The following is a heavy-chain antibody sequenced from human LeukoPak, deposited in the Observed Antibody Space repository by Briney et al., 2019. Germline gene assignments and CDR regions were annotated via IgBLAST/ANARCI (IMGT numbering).Heavy chain of an antibody. CDR1: GGTFSSYA. Sequence: ASVKVSCKASGGTFSSYAISWVRQAPGQGLEWRGGIIPIFGTANYAQKFQGRVTITADESTSTAYMELSSLRSEDTAVYYCARDRGYSYGATDYWGQGTLVTVSS. D-gene: IGHD5-18*01. CDR2: IIPIFGTA. V-gene: IGHV1-69*13. J-gene: IGHJ4*02. CDR3: ARDRGYSYGATDY.